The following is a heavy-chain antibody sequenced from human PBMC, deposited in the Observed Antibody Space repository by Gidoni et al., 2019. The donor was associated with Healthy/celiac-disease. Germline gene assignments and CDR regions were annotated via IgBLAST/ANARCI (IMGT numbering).Heavy chain of an antibody. CDR3: ARDRGIAPHNWFDP. CDR1: CGSLSSGGYY. CDR2: IYYSGST. V-gene: IGHV4-31*03. D-gene: IGHD1-26*01. J-gene: IGHJ5*02. Sequence: QVQLQESGPGLVKPSQTLSLTCTVSCGSLSSGGYYWSWIRQHPGKGLEWIGYIYYSGSTYYNPSLKSRVTISVDTSKNQFSLKLSSVTAADTAVYYCARDRGIAPHNWFDPWGQGTLVTVSS.